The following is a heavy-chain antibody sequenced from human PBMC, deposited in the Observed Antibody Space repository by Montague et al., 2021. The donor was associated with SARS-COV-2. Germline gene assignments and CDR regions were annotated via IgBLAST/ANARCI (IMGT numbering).Heavy chain of an antibody. CDR2: IYYSGST. D-gene: IGHD3-22*01. CDR1: GGSISSRSYY. CDR3: VRFPTSYYYDSKAAPATPDAFDI. J-gene: IGHJ3*02. Sequence: SETLSLTCTVSGGSISSRSYYWGWIRQPPGKGLEWIGSIYYSGSTYYNPSLKSRVTISVDTSKNQFSLKLSSVTAADTAVYYCVRFPTSYYYDSKAAPATPDAFDIWGQGTMVTVSS. V-gene: IGHV4-39*01.